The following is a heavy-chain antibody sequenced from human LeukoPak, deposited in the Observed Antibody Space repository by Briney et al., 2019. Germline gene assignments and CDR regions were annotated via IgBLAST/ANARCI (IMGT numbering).Heavy chain of an antibody. J-gene: IGHJ4*02. CDR1: GFTFSSYW. CDR2: INSDGSST. V-gene: IGHV3-74*01. Sequence: GGSLRLSCAASGFTFSSYWMHWVRQGPGKGLVWVSLINSDGSSTTYADSVKGRFTISRDNARDTLYLQMNSLRAEDTAVYYCARDRGHAPDYWGQGTLVTVSS. D-gene: IGHD2-2*01. CDR3: ARDRGHAPDY.